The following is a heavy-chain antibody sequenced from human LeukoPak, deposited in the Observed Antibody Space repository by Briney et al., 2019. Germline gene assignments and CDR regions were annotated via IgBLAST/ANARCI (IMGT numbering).Heavy chain of an antibody. V-gene: IGHV5-51*01. D-gene: IGHD7-27*01. CDR2: IYPGDSET. CDR1: GYSFTSYW. Sequence: GESLKISCKGSGYSFTSYWIGWVRQMPGKGLEWMGIIYPGDSETRYSPSFQGQVTISADKSISTAYLQWSSLKASDTAMYYCARHGSGVHYYYYMDVWGKGTTVTVSS. J-gene: IGHJ6*03. CDR3: ARHGSGVHYYYYMDV.